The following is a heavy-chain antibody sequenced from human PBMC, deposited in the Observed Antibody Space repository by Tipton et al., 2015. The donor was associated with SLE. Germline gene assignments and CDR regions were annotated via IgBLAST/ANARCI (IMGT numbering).Heavy chain of an antibody. V-gene: IGHV4-39*07. Sequence: TLSLTCSVSGGSISSSSYYWGWIRQPPGKGLEWIGTIYYSDSTHYNPSLKSRDTISVDKSKNQFSLNLRSVTAADTALYYCARGSGSSWHFGSWGRGTLVTVSS. CDR2: IYYSDST. J-gene: IGHJ4*02. D-gene: IGHD6-13*01. CDR1: GGSISSSSYY. CDR3: ARGSGSSWHFGS.